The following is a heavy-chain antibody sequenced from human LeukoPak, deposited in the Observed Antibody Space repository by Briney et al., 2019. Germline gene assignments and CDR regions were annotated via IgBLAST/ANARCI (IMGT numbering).Heavy chain of an antibody. Sequence: YTFTXXXMHXXXQAPGQGLEWMGIINPSGGSTSYAQKFQGRVTMTRDTSTSTVYMELSSLRSEDTAVYYCAKTLTGDRRKAFDIWGQGTMVTVSS. D-gene: IGHD7-27*01. V-gene: IGHV1-46*01. CDR3: AKTLTGDRRKAFDI. J-gene: IGHJ3*02. CDR2: INPSGGST. CDR1: YTFTXXX.